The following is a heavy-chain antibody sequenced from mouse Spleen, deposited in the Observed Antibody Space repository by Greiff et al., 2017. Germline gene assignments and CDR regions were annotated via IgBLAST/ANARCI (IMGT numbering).Heavy chain of an antibody. CDR1: GFNIKDTY. CDR3: ALYDGYPGY. Sequence: VQLKESGAELVKPGASVKLSCTASGFNIKDTYMHWVKQRPEQGLEWIGRIDPANGNTKYDPKFQGKATITADTSSNTAYLQLSSLTSEDTAVYYCALYDGYPGYWGQGTLVTVSA. D-gene: IGHD2-3*01. V-gene: IGHV14-3*02. CDR2: IDPANGNT. J-gene: IGHJ3*01.